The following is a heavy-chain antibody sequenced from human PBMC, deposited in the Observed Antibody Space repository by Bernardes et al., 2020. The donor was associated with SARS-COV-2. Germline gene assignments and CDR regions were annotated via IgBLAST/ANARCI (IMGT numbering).Heavy chain of an antibody. V-gene: IGHV5-51*01. Sequence: GESLKISCKGSGYSFTSYWIGWVRQMPGKGLEWMGIIYPGDSDTRYSPSFQGQVTISADKSISTAYLQWSSLKASVTAMYYCARVRSYSGSYYGGDYYYGMDVWGQGTTVTVSS. CDR3: ARVRSYSGSYYGGDYYYGMDV. CDR1: GYSFTSYW. J-gene: IGHJ6*02. D-gene: IGHD1-26*01. CDR2: IYPGDSDT.